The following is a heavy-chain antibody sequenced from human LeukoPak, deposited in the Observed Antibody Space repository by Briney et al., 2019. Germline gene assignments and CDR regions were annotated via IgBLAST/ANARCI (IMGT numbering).Heavy chain of an antibody. J-gene: IGHJ4*02. Sequence: GASVKVSCKASGGTFSSYAISWVRQAPGQGLEWMGGIIPIFGTANYAQKFQGRVTITTDESTSTAYMELSSLRSEDTAVYYCARVVVVVPAAKAGSFEVWGQGTLVTASS. CDR1: GGTFSSYA. CDR2: IIPIFGTA. V-gene: IGHV1-69*05. D-gene: IGHD2-2*01. CDR3: ARVVVVVPAAKAGSFEV.